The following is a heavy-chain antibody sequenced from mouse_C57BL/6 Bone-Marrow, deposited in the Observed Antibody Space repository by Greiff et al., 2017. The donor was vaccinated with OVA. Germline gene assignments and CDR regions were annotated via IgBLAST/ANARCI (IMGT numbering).Heavy chain of an antibody. Sequence: EVKLVESGGGLVQPGGSMKLSCAASGFTFSDAWMDWVRQSPEQGLEWVAEIRNKANNHATYYAVSVKGRFTISRDDSKSSVYLQMNSLSAEDTGIYYCTGEDSRAWCACWGQGTLVTVSA. CDR3: TGEDSRAWCAC. J-gene: IGHJ3*01. CDR1: GFTFSDAW. CDR2: IRNKANNHAT. V-gene: IGHV6-6*01.